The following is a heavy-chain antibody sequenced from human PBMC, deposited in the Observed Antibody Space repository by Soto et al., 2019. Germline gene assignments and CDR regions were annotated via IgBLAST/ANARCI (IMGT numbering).Heavy chain of an antibody. CDR1: GGSVSSRSHF. Sequence: QVQLQESGPGLVKPSETLSVTCTVSGGSVSSRSHFWSWIRQPPGGGLQWIGYIFYSGSTNYNPSLKSRATLSVDPSRNQFSLRLTSVTAADTAFYYCARYDAESGSNKIDPWGQGTLVTVSS. J-gene: IGHJ5*02. CDR2: IFYSGST. V-gene: IGHV4-61*01. CDR3: ARYDAESGSNKIDP. D-gene: IGHD5-12*01.